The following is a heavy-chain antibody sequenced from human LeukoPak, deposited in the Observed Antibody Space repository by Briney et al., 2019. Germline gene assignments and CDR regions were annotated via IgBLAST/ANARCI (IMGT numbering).Heavy chain of an antibody. V-gene: IGHV3-30-3*01. Sequence: GGSLRLSCAASGFTFSSYAMSWVRQAPGKGLEWVTLISYDGSNKFYADSVKGRFTISRDNSKNTLYLQMNSLRAEDSAVYYCATSGYSYGPDYYYMDVWGKGTTVTVSS. D-gene: IGHD5-18*01. J-gene: IGHJ6*03. CDR2: ISYDGSNK. CDR1: GFTFSSYA. CDR3: ATSGYSYGPDYYYMDV.